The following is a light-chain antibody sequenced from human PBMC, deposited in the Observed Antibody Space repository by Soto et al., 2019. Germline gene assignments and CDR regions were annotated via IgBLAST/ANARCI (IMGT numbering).Light chain of an antibody. V-gene: IGLV2-14*01. CDR1: SSDVGGYNY. Sequence: QSALTQPASVSGSPGQSITISCTGTSSDVGGYNYVSWYQQHPGKAPRVMIYEVSNRPAGVSYRFSGSKSGNTASLTISGLQAEDEADYYCSSYTSTSTLNDVFGTGTKVTV. CDR3: SSYTSTSTLNDV. J-gene: IGLJ1*01. CDR2: EVS.